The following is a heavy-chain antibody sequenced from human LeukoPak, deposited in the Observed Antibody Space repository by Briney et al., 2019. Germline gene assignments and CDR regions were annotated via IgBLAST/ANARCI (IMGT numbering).Heavy chain of an antibody. CDR3: ARDLGYSSGWLDAFDN. Sequence: TGGSLRLSCAASGFTFSTYRMNWVRQAPGKGLEWVSSIDGTSTNIYYADSVKGRFTISRDNAKNSLYLQMNSLRAEDTAVYYCARDLGYSSGWLDAFDNWGQGTMVTVSS. V-gene: IGHV3-21*01. CDR2: IDGTSTNI. D-gene: IGHD6-19*01. CDR1: GFTFSTYR. J-gene: IGHJ3*02.